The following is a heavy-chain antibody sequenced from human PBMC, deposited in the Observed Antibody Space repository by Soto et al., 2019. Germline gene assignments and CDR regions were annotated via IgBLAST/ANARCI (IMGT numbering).Heavy chain of an antibody. D-gene: IGHD3-16*01. CDR1: GFTFNDFY. V-gene: IGHV3-11*01. Sequence: QVQLVESGGGLAKRGGSLRLSCAASGFTFNDFYMTWIRQAPGKGLEWLSYISTSGSTIFYADSVKGRFTISRDNAKNSLYLQMNSLRPEDTALYFCAAFKFRPVWSDSWGQGTLATVSS. J-gene: IGHJ4*02. CDR2: ISTSGSTI. CDR3: AAFKFRPVWSDS.